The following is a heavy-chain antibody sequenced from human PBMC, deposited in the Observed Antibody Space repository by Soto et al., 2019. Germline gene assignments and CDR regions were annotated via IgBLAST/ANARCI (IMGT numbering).Heavy chain of an antibody. V-gene: IGHV3-48*01. CDR1: GFTFSSYS. CDR2: ISSSSSTT. D-gene: IGHD3-10*01. Sequence: GGSLRLSCAASGFTFSSYSMNWVRQAPGKGLEWVSYISSSSSTTYYADSVKGRFTISRDNAKNSLYLQMNSLRAEDTAVYYCARSLEFMVRGIDYWGQGTLVTVSS. CDR3: ARSLEFMVRGIDY. J-gene: IGHJ4*02.